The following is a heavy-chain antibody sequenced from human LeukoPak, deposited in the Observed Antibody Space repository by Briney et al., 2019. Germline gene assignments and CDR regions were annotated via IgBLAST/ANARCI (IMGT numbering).Heavy chain of an antibody. D-gene: IGHD6-6*01. CDR3: ARTIAARPRYDY. V-gene: IGHV4-59*08. J-gene: IGHJ4*02. Sequence: SETLSLTCTVSGGSISSYYWSWIRQPPGKGLEWIGYIYYSGSTNYNPSLKSRVTISVDTSKNQFSLKLSSVTAADTAMYYCARTIAARPRYDYWGQGTLVTVSS. CDR2: IYYSGST. CDR1: GGSISSYY.